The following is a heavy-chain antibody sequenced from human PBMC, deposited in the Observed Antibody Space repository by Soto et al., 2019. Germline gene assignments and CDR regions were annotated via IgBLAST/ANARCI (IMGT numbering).Heavy chain of an antibody. CDR1: GGSIISSDYW. Sequence: PSETLSLTCTVSGGSIISSDYWWVWIRQPPGKGLEWIGSIYYTGSTYYNPSLKSRVIISVDTSKNQFSLRLSSVTAADTAVYYCARQIGRGSWSLDHWGQGTLVTVSS. D-gene: IGHD6-13*01. J-gene: IGHJ4*02. V-gene: IGHV4-39*01. CDR3: ARQIGRGSWSLDH. CDR2: IYYTGST.